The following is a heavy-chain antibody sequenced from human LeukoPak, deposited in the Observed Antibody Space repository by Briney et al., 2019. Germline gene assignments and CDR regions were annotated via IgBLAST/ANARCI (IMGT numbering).Heavy chain of an antibody. Sequence: ASVKVSCKVSGHSLSEISMHWVRQAPGKGLEWVGNFVPEHGETVYAQNFQGGVTMSNDTSTETAYMELSSLRSDDTAVYYCSIRLRFLEWLAPGDYWGQGSPVTVSS. V-gene: IGHV1-24*01. CDR3: SIRLRFLEWLAPGDY. J-gene: IGHJ4*02. CDR1: GHSLSEIS. D-gene: IGHD3-3*01. CDR2: FVPEHGET.